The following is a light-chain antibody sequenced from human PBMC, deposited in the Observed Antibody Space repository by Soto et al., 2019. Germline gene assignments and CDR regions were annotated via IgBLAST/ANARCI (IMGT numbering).Light chain of an antibody. CDR2: EVS. CDR3: CSYTSSTHYV. CDR1: SSDVGSYNR. J-gene: IGLJ1*01. V-gene: IGLV2-18*02. Sequence: QSALTQPPSVSGSPGQSVTISCTGTSSDVGSYNRVSWYQQPPGTAPKLMLYEVSNRPSGVPDRFSGSKSGNTASLTISGLQAEDEGDYYCCSYTSSTHYVFRTGTKVTVL.